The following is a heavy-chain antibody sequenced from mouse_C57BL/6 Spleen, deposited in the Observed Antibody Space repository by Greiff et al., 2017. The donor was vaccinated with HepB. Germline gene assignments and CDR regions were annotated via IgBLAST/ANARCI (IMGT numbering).Heavy chain of an antibody. CDR2: INPSTGGT. J-gene: IGHJ2*01. CDR1: GYSFTGYY. V-gene: IGHV1-42*01. D-gene: IGHD2-12*01. CDR3: ASLRREGFDY. Sequence: EVNLVESGPELVKPGASVKISCKASGYSFTGYYMNWVKQSPEKSLEWIGEINPSTGGTTYNQKFKAKATLTVDKSSSTAYMQLKSLTSEDSAVYYCASLRREGFDYWGQGTTLTVSS.